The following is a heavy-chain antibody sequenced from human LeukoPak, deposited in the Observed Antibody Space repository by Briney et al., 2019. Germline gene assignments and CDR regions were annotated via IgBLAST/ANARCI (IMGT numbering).Heavy chain of an antibody. V-gene: IGHV3-48*01. CDR1: GFTFSSYE. CDR3: AKNQVPLATGYYYYMDV. D-gene: IGHD1-14*01. J-gene: IGHJ6*03. CDR2: ISSSSSTI. Sequence: GGSLRLSCAASGFTFSSYEMNWVRQAPGKGLEWVSYISSSSSTIYYADSVKGRFTISRDNAKNSLYLQMNSLRAEDTAVYYCAKNQVPLATGYYYYMDVWGKGTTVTISS.